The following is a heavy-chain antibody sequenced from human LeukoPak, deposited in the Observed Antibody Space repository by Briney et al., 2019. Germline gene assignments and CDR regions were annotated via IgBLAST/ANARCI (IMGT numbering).Heavy chain of an antibody. V-gene: IGHV3-74*01. CDR3: ASSPVITRD. CDR2: INSDGSRI. J-gene: IGHJ4*02. D-gene: IGHD3-22*01. CDR1: GITFSNYW. Sequence: GGSLRLSCAASGITFSNYWMHWVRHAPGKGLEWVSRINSDGSRITYADSVKGRFTISRDNANNTLYLQMNSLRVEDTAVYYCASSPVITRDWGQGTLVTVSS.